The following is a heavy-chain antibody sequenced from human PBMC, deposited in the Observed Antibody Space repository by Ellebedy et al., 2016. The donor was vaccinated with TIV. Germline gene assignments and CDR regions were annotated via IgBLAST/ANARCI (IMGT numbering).Heavy chain of an antibody. CDR2: ISRDETDK. J-gene: IGHJ4*02. V-gene: IGHV3-30*03. D-gene: IGHD3-3*01. CDR1: GFSINDHA. CDR3: ARDGETVFWSRFYADY. Sequence: GESLKISCAASGFSINDHALHWVRQAPGKGLEWVAVISRDETDKYYLDSVEGRFTISRDSSKNMVYLQMDSLKPEDTAVYYCARDGETVFWSRFYADYWGQGALVSVSA.